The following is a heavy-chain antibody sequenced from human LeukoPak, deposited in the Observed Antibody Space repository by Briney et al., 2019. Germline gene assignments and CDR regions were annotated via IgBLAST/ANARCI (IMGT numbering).Heavy chain of an antibody. Sequence: PSGTLSLTCTVSAGSISTYHWNWIRKSPEKGLEWIGYMQSTGNSNYNPSFKSRVTISVDMSRNQIVLYLSSVTAADTAVYFCARDKQHSYGRYFDHWGQGILVTVSS. CDR2: MQSTGNS. CDR1: AGSISTYH. CDR3: ARDKQHSYGRYFDH. D-gene: IGHD5-18*01. V-gene: IGHV4-59*01. J-gene: IGHJ4*02.